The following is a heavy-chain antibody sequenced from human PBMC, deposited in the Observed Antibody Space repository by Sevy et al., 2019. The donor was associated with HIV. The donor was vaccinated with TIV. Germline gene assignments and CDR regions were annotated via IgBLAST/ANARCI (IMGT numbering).Heavy chain of an antibody. D-gene: IGHD3-10*01. CDR2: INPSGGST. CDR3: ARDLASGDFQH. Sequence: ASVKVSCKASGYTFTSYYMHWVRQAPGQGLEWMGIINPSGGSTSYAQKFQRRVTMTRDTSTSTVYMELSSLRSEDTAVYYCARDLASGDFQHWGQGTLVTVSS. J-gene: IGHJ1*01. CDR1: GYTFTSYY. V-gene: IGHV1-46*01.